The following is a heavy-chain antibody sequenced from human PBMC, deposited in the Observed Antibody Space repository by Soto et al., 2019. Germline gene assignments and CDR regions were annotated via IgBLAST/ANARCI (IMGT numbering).Heavy chain of an antibody. Sequence: ETLSLTCTVSGGSISSSSYYWGWTREPPGKGLEWIGSIYYSGSTYYNPSLKSRVTISVDTSKNQFSLKLSSVTAADTAVYYCARRAAAGLNYYYYYGMDVWGQGTTVTVSS. J-gene: IGHJ6*02. CDR3: ARRAAAGLNYYYYYGMDV. CDR1: GGSISSSSYY. V-gene: IGHV4-39*01. D-gene: IGHD6-13*01. CDR2: IYYSGST.